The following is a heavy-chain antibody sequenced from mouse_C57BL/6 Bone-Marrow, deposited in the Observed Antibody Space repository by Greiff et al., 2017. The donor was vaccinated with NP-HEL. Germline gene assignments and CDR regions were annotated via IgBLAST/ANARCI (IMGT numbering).Heavy chain of an antibody. J-gene: IGHJ1*03. V-gene: IGHV1-50*01. CDR2: IDPSDSYT. Sequence: QVQLKQPGAELVKPGASVKLSCKASGYTFTSYWMQWVKQRPGQGLAWIGEIDPSDSYTNYNQKFKGKATLTVDTSSSTAYMQLSSLTSEDSAVYYCARCSSGWYFDVWGTGTTVTVSS. CDR3: ARCSSGWYFDV. D-gene: IGHD1-1*01. CDR1: GYTFTSYW.